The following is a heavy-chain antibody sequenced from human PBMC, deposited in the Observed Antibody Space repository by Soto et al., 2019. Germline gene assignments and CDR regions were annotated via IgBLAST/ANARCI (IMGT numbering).Heavy chain of an antibody. D-gene: IGHD5-12*01. J-gene: IGHJ4*02. CDR1: GGSISTYY. CDR3: ARGNVKDGYDWFGVFHY. Sequence: SETLSLTCAVSGGSISTYYWSWIRQPPGKGLEWIGYIYYSGSTDYNPPLKSRITISVDTSKNQFSLKLSSVTAADTAVYYCARGNVKDGYDWFGVFHYWGQGTLVSVSS. CDR2: IYYSGST. V-gene: IGHV4-59*01.